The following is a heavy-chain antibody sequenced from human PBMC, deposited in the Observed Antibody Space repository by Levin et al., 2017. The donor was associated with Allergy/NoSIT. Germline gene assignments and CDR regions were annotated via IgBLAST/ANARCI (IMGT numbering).Heavy chain of an antibody. J-gene: IGHJ4*02. CDR3: AKDDSGYDSWGGPFDY. CDR1: GFTFSSYA. D-gene: IGHD5-12*01. CDR2: ISASGSYT. V-gene: IGHV3-23*01. Sequence: PGESLKISCAASGFTFSSYAMSWVRQAPGKGLEWVSAISASGSYTYYADSVKGRFTISRDTSKNTLYLQMNSLRAEDTAVYFCAKDDSGYDSWGGPFDYWGQGTLVTVSS.